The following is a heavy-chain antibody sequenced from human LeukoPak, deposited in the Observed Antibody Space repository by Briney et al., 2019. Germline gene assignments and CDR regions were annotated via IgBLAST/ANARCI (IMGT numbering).Heavy chain of an antibody. CDR1: GDRVSSDSAA. CDR2: TYYRSKWYS. J-gene: IGHJ3*02. Sequence: SQTLSLTCVISGDRVSSDSAAWNWIRQSPSRGLEWLGRTYYRSKWYSYYAVSVKSRITINPDTSKNQFSLQLNSVTPEDTAVYYCARQRDDTFDIWGQGTMVTVSS. CDR3: ARQRDDTFDI. V-gene: IGHV6-1*01.